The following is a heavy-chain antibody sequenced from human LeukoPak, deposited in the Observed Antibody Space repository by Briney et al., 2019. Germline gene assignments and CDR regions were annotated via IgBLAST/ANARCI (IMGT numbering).Heavy chain of an antibody. J-gene: IGHJ6*04. V-gene: IGHV3-74*01. CDR2: INSDGSST. CDR1: GFTFSSYW. Sequence: GGSLRLSCAASGFTFSSYWMHWVRQAPGKGLVWVPRINSDGSSTSYADSVKGRFTISRDNAKNTLYLQMNSLRAEDTAVYYCARDAPGYCSSTSCYVYYYGTDVWGKGTTVTVSS. CDR3: ARDAPGYCSSTSCYVYYYGTDV. D-gene: IGHD2-2*01.